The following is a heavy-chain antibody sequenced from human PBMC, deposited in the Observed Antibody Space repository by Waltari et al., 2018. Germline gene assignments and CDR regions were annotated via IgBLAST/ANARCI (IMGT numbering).Heavy chain of an antibody. J-gene: IGHJ4*02. V-gene: IGHV4-34*01. CDR2: INNSGST. Sequence: QVQLQQWGAGLLKPSEPLSLTCAVYGGSFSGYYWSWIRQPPGKGLEWIGEINNSGSTNNNPDLKSRVTISGETSKNQFSLKLSSVTAADTAVYYCARGLKQWLSYAVYFDYWGQGTLVTVAS. CDR3: ARGLKQWLSYAVYFDY. D-gene: IGHD6-19*01. CDR1: GGSFSGYY.